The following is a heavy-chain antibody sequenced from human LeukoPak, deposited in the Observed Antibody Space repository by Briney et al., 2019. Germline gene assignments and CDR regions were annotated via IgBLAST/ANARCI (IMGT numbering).Heavy chain of an antibody. Sequence: SETLSLTRTVSGGSISSYYWSWIRQPPGKGLEWIGYIYYSGSTNYNPSLKSRVTISVDTSKNQFSLKLSSVTAADTAVYYCARHSSSWYGDFDYWGQGTLVTVSS. D-gene: IGHD6-13*01. CDR1: GGSISSYY. J-gene: IGHJ4*02. CDR2: IYYSGST. CDR3: ARHSSSWYGDFDY. V-gene: IGHV4-59*08.